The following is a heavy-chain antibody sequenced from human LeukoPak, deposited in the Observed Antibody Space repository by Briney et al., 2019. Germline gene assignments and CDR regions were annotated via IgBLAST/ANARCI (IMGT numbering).Heavy chain of an antibody. V-gene: IGHV1-18*01. CDR2: TSAYNGNT. D-gene: IGHD3-10*01. CDR3: ARVDGWFGELLSGAFDI. J-gene: IGHJ3*02. Sequence: ASVKVSCKASGYTFTSYGISWVRQAPGQGLEWMGWTSAYNGNTNYAQKLQGRVTMTTDTSTSTAYMELRSLRSDDTAVYYCARVDGWFGELLSGAFDIWGQGTMVTVSS. CDR1: GYTFTSYG.